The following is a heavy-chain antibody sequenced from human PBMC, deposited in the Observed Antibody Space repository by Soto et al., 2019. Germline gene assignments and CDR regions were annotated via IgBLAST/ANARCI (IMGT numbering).Heavy chain of an antibody. V-gene: IGHV1-18*01. CDR3: ARVSGYYPIDY. Sequence: ASLKVSCKSSGYTFTSHGISWVRQAPGQGLEWMGWISAYNGNTNYAQKLQGRVTMTTDTSTSTAYMELRSLRSDDTAVYYCARVSGYYPIDYWGQGTLVTVSS. D-gene: IGHD3-22*01. CDR2: ISAYNGNT. CDR1: GYTFTSHG. J-gene: IGHJ4*02.